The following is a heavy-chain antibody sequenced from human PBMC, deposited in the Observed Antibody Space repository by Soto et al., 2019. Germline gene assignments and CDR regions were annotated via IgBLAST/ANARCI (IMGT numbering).Heavy chain of an antibody. CDR3: VPQYYDFWSGYYTPLDY. CDR2: IKQDGSEK. Sequence: GGSLRLSCAASGFTFSSYWMSWVRQAPGKGLEWVANIKQDGSEKYYVDSVKGRFTISRDNAKNSLYLQMNSLRAEDTAVYYCVPQYYDFWSGYYTPLDYWGQGTLVTVSS. D-gene: IGHD3-3*01. V-gene: IGHV3-7*01. CDR1: GFTFSSYW. J-gene: IGHJ4*02.